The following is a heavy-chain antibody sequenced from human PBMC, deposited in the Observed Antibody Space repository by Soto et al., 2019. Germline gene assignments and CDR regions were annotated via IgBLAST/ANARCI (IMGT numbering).Heavy chain of an antibody. V-gene: IGHV4-30-2*04. D-gene: IGHD6-13*01. J-gene: IGHJ4*02. Sequence: WSWIRQPPGKGLEWIGYIYHSGSTYYNPSLKSRATISVDTSKNQFSLKLTSVTAADTAVYYCAREYESSPTDWGQGTLGTVSS. CDR3: AREYESSPTD. CDR2: IYHSGST.